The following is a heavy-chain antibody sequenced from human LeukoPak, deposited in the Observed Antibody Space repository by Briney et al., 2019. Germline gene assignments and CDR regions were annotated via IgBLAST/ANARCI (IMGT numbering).Heavy chain of an antibody. J-gene: IGHJ4*02. CDR2: INPSGSST. CDR1: GYTFTSYY. V-gene: IGHV1-46*01. D-gene: IGHD3-22*01. Sequence: ASVKVSCKASGYTFTSYYMHWVRQAPGQGLEWMGLINPSGSSTSYAQKFQGRVTITADESTSTAYMELSSLRSEDTAVYYCARLSGYYDSSGYWDYFDYWGQGTLVTVSS. CDR3: ARLSGYYDSSGYWDYFDY.